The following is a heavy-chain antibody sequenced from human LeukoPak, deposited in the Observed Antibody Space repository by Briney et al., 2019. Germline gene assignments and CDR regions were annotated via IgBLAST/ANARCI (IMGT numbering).Heavy chain of an antibody. D-gene: IGHD1-26*01. CDR3: ARVLKGTGSYWSMNYYYYYMDV. CDR2: IYYSGST. Sequence: SETLSLTCTVSIDSMFGYFWSWIRQPPGGGLEWIGYIYYSGSTNYKSSLKSRVTISVDTSKNQFSLKLSSVTAADTAVYYCARVLKGTGSYWSMNYYYYYMDVWGKGTTVTVSS. V-gene: IGHV4-59*01. CDR1: IDSMFGYF. J-gene: IGHJ6*03.